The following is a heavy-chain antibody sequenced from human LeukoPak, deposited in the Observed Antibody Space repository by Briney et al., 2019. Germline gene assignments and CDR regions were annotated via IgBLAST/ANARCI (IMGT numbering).Heavy chain of an antibody. Sequence: PGESLKISCKGSGYSFTSYWIGWVGQMPGKGLEWMGIIYPCDFHPSYSPSFQGQATISADKSITPAYRQWTSWEATAPAMNSCARQPGTTYLDYWGQGTLVTVSS. CDR3: ARQPGTTYLDY. CDR1: GYSFTSYW. D-gene: IGHD1-1*01. J-gene: IGHJ4*02. CDR2: IYPCDFHP. V-gene: IGHV5-51*01.